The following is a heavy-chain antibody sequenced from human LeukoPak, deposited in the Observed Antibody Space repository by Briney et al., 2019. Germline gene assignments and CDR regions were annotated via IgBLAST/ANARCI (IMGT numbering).Heavy chain of an antibody. V-gene: IGHV3-66*01. Sequence: GGSLRLSCAVSGFTLSSNYMSWVRQAPGKGLEWRSVLYSGGSTYYTDSVRGRFTISRDDSKNTVYLQMNSLRADDTAVYYCARGVLRVVIDYWGQGTLVTVSS. CDR1: GFTLSSNY. CDR2: LYSGGST. D-gene: IGHD2-8*01. J-gene: IGHJ4*02. CDR3: ARGVLRVVIDY.